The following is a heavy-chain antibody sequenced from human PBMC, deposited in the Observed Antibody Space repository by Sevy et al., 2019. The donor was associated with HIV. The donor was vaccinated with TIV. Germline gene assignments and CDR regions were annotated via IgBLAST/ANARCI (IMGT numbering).Heavy chain of an antibody. CDR2: LSGSGGSI. CDR1: GFTSSNYA. CDR3: AKQGYYYDAHSQSADWFDP. J-gene: IGHJ5*02. V-gene: IGHV3-23*01. D-gene: IGHD3-22*01. Sequence: GGSLRLSCAASGFTSSNYAMSWVRQAPGKGLEWVSGLSGSGGSIYYADSVKGRFTISRDNSRNTFHLQMNNLRAEDTAVYFCAKQGYYYDAHSQSADWFDPWGQGTLVTVSS.